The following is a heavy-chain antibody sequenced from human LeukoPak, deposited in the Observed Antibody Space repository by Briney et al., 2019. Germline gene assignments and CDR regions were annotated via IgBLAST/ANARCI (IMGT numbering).Heavy chain of an antibody. Sequence: KPSETLSLTCAVYGGSFSGYYWSWIRQPPGKGLEWIGEINHSGSTNYNPSLKSRVTISVDTSKNQFSLKLSSVTAADTAVYYCASIRYFGLGDYWGQGTLVNVSS. CDR2: INHSGST. CDR3: ASIRYFGLGDY. J-gene: IGHJ4*02. V-gene: IGHV4-34*01. D-gene: IGHD3-9*01. CDR1: GGSFSGYY.